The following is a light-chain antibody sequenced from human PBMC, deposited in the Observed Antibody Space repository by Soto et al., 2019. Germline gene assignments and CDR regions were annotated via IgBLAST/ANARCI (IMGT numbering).Light chain of an antibody. Sequence: SSELTQPSSVSVSPGQTARITCSGDVLAKKYARWFQQKPGQAPVLVIYKDSERPSGIPERFSGSSSGTTGTLTISGAQVDDEADFYCYSAVDNNLVVFGGGTMLTVL. CDR2: KDS. J-gene: IGLJ2*01. CDR1: VLAKKY. V-gene: IGLV3-27*01. CDR3: YSAVDNNLVV.